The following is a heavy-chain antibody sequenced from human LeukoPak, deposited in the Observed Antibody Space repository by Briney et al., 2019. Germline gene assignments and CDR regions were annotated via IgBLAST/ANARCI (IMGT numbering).Heavy chain of an antibody. CDR1: GGSFSGYY. D-gene: IGHD2-15*01. V-gene: IGHV4-34*01. J-gene: IGHJ4*02. CDR3: AREYCSGGSCYAHFDY. CDR2: INHSGST. Sequence: SETLSLTCAVYGGSFSGYYWSWIRQPPGKGLEWSGEINHSGSTNYNPSLKSRVTISVDTSKNQFSLKLSYVTAADTAVYYCAREYCSGGSCYAHFDYWGQGTLVTVSS.